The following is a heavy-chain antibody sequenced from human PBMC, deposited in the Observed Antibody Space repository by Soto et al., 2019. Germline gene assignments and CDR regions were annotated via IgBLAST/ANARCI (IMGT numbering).Heavy chain of an antibody. CDR1: GFTFDDYA. Sequence: EVQLVESGGGLVQPGRSLRLSCAASGFTFDDYAMHWVRQAPGKGLEWVSGISWNSGSIGYADSVKGRFTISRDNAKNSLYLQMNRLRAEDTALYYCAKDIGVGLAVAGTGFGYWGQGTLVTVSS. CDR3: AKDIGVGLAVAGTGFGY. CDR2: ISWNSGSI. J-gene: IGHJ4*02. D-gene: IGHD6-19*01. V-gene: IGHV3-9*01.